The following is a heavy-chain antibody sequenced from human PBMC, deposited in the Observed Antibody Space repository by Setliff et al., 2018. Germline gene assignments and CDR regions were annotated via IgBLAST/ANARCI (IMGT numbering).Heavy chain of an antibody. Sequence: SETLSLTCAAYGGTFSDYYWTWIRQPAGKGLEWIGHWYTSGITNYNPSLKSQVTISVDTSKNQFSLKLSSVTAADAAVFFCARGQNSYHPGSWGPLYDHWGQGTQVTVSS. CDR1: GGTFSDYY. J-gene: IGHJ4*02. CDR3: ARGQNSYHPGSWGPLYDH. V-gene: IGHV4-59*10. CDR2: WYTSGIT. D-gene: IGHD3-10*01.